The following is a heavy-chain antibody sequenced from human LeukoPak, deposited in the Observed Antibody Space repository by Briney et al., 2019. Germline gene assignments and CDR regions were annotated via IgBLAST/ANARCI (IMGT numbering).Heavy chain of an antibody. D-gene: IGHD5-24*01. V-gene: IGHV1-69*04. CDR1: GGTFSNLA. J-gene: IGHJ4*02. Sequence: SVKVSCKASGGTFSNLAISWVRQAPGQGLEWMGRIIPTTGLANYAQNFQGRVTITADKSTSTVYMELSSLRSEDTAVFYCARAPPRLDGYILYYWGQGTLVTVTA. CDR2: IIPTTGLA. CDR3: ARAPPRLDGYILYY.